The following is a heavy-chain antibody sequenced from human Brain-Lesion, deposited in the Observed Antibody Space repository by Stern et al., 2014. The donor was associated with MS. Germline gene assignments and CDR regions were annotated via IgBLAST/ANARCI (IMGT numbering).Heavy chain of an antibody. V-gene: IGHV3-74*02. CDR3: ARGVGDY. CDR1: GFNFSSYW. J-gene: IGHJ4*02. Sequence: EVHPVESGGGLVQRGGSLRLSCAASGFNFSSYWMHWVRQFPEKGLFWVSQINRDGSDTSYADSVKGRFSISRDNIRNMLYLRMTSLRAEDTAVYYCARGVGDYWGQGARVTVSS. D-gene: IGHD3-16*01. CDR2: INRDGSDT.